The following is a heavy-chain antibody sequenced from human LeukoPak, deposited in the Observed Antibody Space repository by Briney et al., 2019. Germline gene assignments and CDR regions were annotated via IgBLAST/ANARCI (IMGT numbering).Heavy chain of an antibody. D-gene: IGHD3-10*01. CDR2: ISAYNGNT. CDR3: ARCDLYYGSGSYYLDY. Sequence: ASVKVSCKASGYIFSDYYMHWVRQAPGQGLEWMGWISAYNGNTNYAQKLQGRVTMTTDTSTSTAYMELRSLRSDDTAVYYCARCDLYYGSGSYYLDYWGQGTLVTVSS. J-gene: IGHJ4*02. CDR1: GYIFSDYY. V-gene: IGHV1-18*04.